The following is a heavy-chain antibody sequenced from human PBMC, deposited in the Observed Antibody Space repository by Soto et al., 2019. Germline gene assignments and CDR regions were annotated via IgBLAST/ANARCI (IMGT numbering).Heavy chain of an antibody. CDR2: ISSSSSYI. J-gene: IGHJ6*03. V-gene: IGHV3-21*01. D-gene: IGHD2-2*01. CDR1: GFTFSSYS. CDR3: ARAPSAAGRYYYYYMDV. Sequence: GSLRLSCAASGFTFSSYSMNWVRHAPGEGLEWVSSISSSSSYIYYADSVKGRFTISRDNAKNSLYLQMNSLRAEDTAVYYCARAPSAAGRYYYYYMDVWGKGTTVTVSS.